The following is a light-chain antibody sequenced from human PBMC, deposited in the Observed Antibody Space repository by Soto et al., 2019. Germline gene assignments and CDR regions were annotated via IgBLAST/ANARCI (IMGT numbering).Light chain of an antibody. CDR2: RNN. J-gene: IGLJ1*01. CDR1: SSNIGSNY. CDR3: AAWDDSLSGGV. Sequence: SVLTQSPAASETPGQRVTISCSGSSSNIGSNYVYWYQQLPGTAPKLLIYRNNQRPSGVPDRFSGSKSGTSASLAISGLRSEDEADYYCAAWDDSLSGGVFGTGTKVTVL. V-gene: IGLV1-47*01.